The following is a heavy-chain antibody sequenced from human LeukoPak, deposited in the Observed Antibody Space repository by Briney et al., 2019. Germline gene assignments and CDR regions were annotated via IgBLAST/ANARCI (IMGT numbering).Heavy chain of an antibody. CDR2: ISNSGSTI. CDR3: ARSTYFSDSSPYPFHY. D-gene: IGHD3-22*01. CDR1: GFTFSNYE. Sequence: GGSLRLSCVGSGFTFSNYEMNWVRQAPGKGLEWVSYISNSGSTIYYADSVKGRFTISRDNAKNSLYLQMNRLRPQDTAVYYCARSTYFSDSSPYPFHYWGQGTLVTVSS. V-gene: IGHV3-48*03. J-gene: IGHJ1*01.